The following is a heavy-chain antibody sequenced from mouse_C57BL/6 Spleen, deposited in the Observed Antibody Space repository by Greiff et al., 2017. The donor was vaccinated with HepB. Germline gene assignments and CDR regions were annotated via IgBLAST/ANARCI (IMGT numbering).Heavy chain of an antibody. J-gene: IGHJ1*03. Sequence: QVQLQQPGAELVKPGASVKLSCKASGYTFTSYWMHWVKQRPGQGLEWIGMIHPNSGSTNYNEKFKSKATLTVDKSSSTAYMQLSSLTSEDSAVYYCARRIDYYGSSHWYFDVWGTGTTVTVSS. D-gene: IGHD1-1*01. CDR3: ARRIDYYGSSHWYFDV. V-gene: IGHV1-64*01. CDR1: GYTFTSYW. CDR2: IHPNSGST.